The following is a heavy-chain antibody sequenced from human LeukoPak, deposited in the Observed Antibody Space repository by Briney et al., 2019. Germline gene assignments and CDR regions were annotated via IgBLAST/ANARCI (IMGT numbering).Heavy chain of an antibody. Sequence: GASVKVSCKASGYSFTGYFMHWVRQAPGQGLEWLGWISAYNGNTNYAQKLQGRVSLTTDTSTSTAYMELRSLRSDDTAVYYCARLYCSSTSCYAGNFDYWGQGTLVTVSS. V-gene: IGHV1-18*04. CDR1: GYSFTGYF. CDR2: ISAYNGNT. CDR3: ARLYCSSTSCYAGNFDY. J-gene: IGHJ4*02. D-gene: IGHD2-2*01.